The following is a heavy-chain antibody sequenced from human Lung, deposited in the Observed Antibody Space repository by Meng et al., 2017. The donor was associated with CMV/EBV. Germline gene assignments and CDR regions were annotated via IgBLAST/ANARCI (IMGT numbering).Heavy chain of an antibody. CDR3: ARKVFRASDACAI. V-gene: IGHV1-2*02. CDR2: INSKIGDA. Sequence: ASVKVSCKASGYTFTGYYLHWVRQAPGQGLEWMGWINSKIGDANYTQKFQGRVTVTRDTSISTAYMELKRLTYDDTAVYFCARKVFRASDACAIWGQGKMV. J-gene: IGHJ3*02. CDR1: GYTFTGYY.